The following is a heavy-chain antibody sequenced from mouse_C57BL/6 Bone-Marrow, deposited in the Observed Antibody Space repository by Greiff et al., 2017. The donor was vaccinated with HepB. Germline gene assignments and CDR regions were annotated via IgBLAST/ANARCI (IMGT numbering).Heavy chain of an antibody. J-gene: IGHJ4*01. CDR1: GFTFSDYG. CDR3: ARNWDVTYYYAMDY. D-gene: IGHD4-1*02. CDR2: ISSGSSTI. Sequence: EVMLVESGGGLVKPGGSLKLSCAASGFTFSDYGMHWVRQAPEKGLEWVAYISSGSSTIYYADTVKGRFTISRDNAKNTLFLQMTSLRSEDTAMYYCARNWDVTYYYAMDYWGQGTSVTVSS. V-gene: IGHV5-17*01.